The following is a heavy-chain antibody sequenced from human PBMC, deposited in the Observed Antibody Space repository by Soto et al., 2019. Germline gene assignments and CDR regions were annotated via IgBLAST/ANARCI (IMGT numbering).Heavy chain of an antibody. V-gene: IGHV4-34*01. CDR1: GGSFSGYY. CDR2: INHSGST. CDR3: ARFKNCSGGSCYSNYFDY. Sequence: SETLSLTRAVYGGSFSGYYWSWIRQPPGKGLEWIGEINHSGSTNYNPSLKSRVTISVDTSKNQFSLKLSSVTAADTAVYYCARFKNCSGGSCYSNYFDYWGQGTLVTVSS. J-gene: IGHJ4*02. D-gene: IGHD2-15*01.